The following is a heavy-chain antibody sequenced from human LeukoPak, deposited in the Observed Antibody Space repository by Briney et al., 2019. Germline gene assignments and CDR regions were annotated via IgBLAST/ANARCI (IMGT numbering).Heavy chain of an antibody. CDR2: ISYDGSNK. Sequence: GSLRLSCSASGXPFSNYGMHWVRQAPGKGLEWVSVISYDGSNKYYADSVKGRFTISRDNAKNTLYVQMNSLRADDTAVYYCAKDKDFWSGYYRGVPYFYGLDVWGQGTTVTVFS. J-gene: IGHJ6*02. D-gene: IGHD3-3*01. CDR3: AKDKDFWSGYYRGVPYFYGLDV. V-gene: IGHV3-30*18. CDR1: GXPFSNYG.